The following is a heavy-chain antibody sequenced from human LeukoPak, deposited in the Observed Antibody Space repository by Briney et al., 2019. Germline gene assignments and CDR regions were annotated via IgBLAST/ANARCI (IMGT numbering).Heavy chain of an antibody. J-gene: IGHJ4*02. V-gene: IGHV1-46*01. Sequence: ASVKVSCKASGYTFTSYYMHWVRQAPGQGLEWMGTINPNDGSTSYAQQFQGRVTMAGDTSTSTVYMELSSLRSEDTAVYYCASRGCLQLNHLAYFDYWGQGTLVTVSS. CDR1: GYTFTSYY. CDR2: INPNDGST. D-gene: IGHD5-24*01. CDR3: ASRGCLQLNHLAYFDY.